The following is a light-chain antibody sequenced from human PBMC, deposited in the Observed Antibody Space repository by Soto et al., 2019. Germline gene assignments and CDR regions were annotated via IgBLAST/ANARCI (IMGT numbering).Light chain of an antibody. CDR3: QQYGSSPPYT. V-gene: IGKV3-20*01. J-gene: IGKJ2*01. CDR1: HSVSSSY. Sequence: EIVLTQSPGTLSLSPGERATLSCRASHSVSSSYLAWYQQKPGQAPRLLIYGASSRATGIPDRFSGSGSGTDLTLTISRLEPEDCAVYYCQQYGSSPPYTVGQGTKLEIK. CDR2: GAS.